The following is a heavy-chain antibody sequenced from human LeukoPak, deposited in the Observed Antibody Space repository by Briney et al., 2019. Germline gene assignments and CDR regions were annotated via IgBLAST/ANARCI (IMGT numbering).Heavy chain of an antibody. D-gene: IGHD4-23*01. CDR3: ARDYGGNSGALDY. J-gene: IGHJ4*02. Sequence: ASVKVSCKASGYTFTSYGISWVRQAPGQGLEWMGWISAYNGNTNYAQKFQGRVTMTRDTSISTAYMELSRLRSDDTAVYYCARDYGGNSGALDYWGQGTLVTVSS. CDR1: GYTFTSYG. V-gene: IGHV1-18*01. CDR2: ISAYNGNT.